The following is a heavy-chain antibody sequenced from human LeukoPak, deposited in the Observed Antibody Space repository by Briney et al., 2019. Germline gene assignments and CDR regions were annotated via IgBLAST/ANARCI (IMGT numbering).Heavy chain of an antibody. CDR1: GVSITTYY. CDR2: IYYTGST. Sequence: PSETLSLTCTVSGVSITTYYWSWIRQPPGKGLEWIGYIYYTGSTNYNPSLKSRVTISADTSKNEFSLRLTSVTAADTAVYYCAREANYYGSGSYFEGTFDYRGQGSLVTVSS. D-gene: IGHD3-10*01. J-gene: IGHJ4*02. V-gene: IGHV4-59*01. CDR3: AREANYYGSGSYFEGTFDY.